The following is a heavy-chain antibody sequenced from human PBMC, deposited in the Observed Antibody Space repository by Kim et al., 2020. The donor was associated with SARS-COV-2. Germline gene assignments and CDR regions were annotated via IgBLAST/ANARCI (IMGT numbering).Heavy chain of an antibody. CDR2: ISSSSSYI. Sequence: GGSLRLSCAASGFTFSSYSMNWVRQAPGKGLEWVSSISSSSSYIYYADSVKGRFTISRDNAKNSLYLQMNSLRAEDTAVYYCARDGGVTARRYYYYGMDVWGQGTTVTVSS. V-gene: IGHV3-21*01. CDR3: ARDGGVTARRYYYYGMDV. J-gene: IGHJ6*02. D-gene: IGHD2-21*02. CDR1: GFTFSSYS.